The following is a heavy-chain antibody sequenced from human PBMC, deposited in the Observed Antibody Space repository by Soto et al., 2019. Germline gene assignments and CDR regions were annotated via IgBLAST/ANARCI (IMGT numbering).Heavy chain of an antibody. CDR1: GGSFSGYY. V-gene: IGHV4-34*01. CDR3: ARVRVVPAAIGYRTYYYYYMDV. CDR2: INHSGST. J-gene: IGHJ6*03. Sequence: PSETLSLTCAVYGGSFSGYYWSWIRQPPGKGLEWIGEINHSGSTNYNPSLKSRVTISVDTSKNQFSLKLSSVTAADTAVYYCARVRVVPAAIGYRTYYYYYMDVWGKGTTVTVSS. D-gene: IGHD2-2*01.